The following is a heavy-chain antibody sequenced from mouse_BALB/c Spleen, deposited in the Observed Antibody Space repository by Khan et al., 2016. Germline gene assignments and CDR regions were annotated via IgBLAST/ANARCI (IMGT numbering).Heavy chain of an antibody. CDR3: ARPYYYGSSYVWFAY. D-gene: IGHD1-1*01. CDR2: INPSTGYT. V-gene: IGHV1-7*01. J-gene: IGHJ3*01. CDR1: GYTFTSYW. Sequence: QVQLQQSGAELAKPGASVKMSCKASGYTFTSYWMHWVKQRPGQGLEWIGYINPSTGYTEYNQKFKDKATLTADKSSSTAYMQLSSLTSEDSAVYYCARPYYYGSSYVWFAYWGQGTLVTVSA.